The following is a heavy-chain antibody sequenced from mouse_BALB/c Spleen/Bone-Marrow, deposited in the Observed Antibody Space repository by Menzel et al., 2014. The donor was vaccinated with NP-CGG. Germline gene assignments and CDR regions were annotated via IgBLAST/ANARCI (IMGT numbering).Heavy chain of an antibody. V-gene: IGHV5-12-2*01. J-gene: IGHJ4*01. D-gene: IGHD2-14*01. CDR2: INNGGGST. CDR1: GFTFIAYT. Sequence: DVMLVESGGGLVGPGGSLKLSCAASGFTFIAYTMSWVRQTPEKRLEWVAYINNGGGSTYYPDTVKGRFTISRDNAKNTLYLQMSSLKSEDTAMYYCARHGEERPVLAMDYWGQGTSVTVSS. CDR3: ARHGEERPVLAMDY.